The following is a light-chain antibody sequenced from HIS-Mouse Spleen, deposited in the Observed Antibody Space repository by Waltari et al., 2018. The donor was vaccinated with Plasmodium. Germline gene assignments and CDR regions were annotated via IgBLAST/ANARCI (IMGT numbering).Light chain of an antibody. CDR1: QSVSSN. CDR2: GAS. V-gene: IGKV3-15*01. CDR3: QQYNNWPRGT. Sequence: EIVMTQSPATLSVSPGERANLPCRASQSVSSNLAWYQQKPGQAPRLLIYGASTRATGIPARFSGSGSGTEFTLTISSMQSEDFAVYYCQQYNNWPRGTFGQGTKVEIK. J-gene: IGKJ1*01.